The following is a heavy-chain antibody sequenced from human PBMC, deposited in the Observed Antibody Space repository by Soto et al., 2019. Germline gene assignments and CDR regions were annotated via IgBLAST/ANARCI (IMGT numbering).Heavy chain of an antibody. Sequence: SETLSLTCTVSGGSISSGDYYWSWIRQPPGKGLEWIGYIYYSGSTYYNPSLKSRVTISVDTSKNQFSLKLSSVTAADTAVYYCARANYYESSGYYSADLDYGGQGTLVTVSS. D-gene: IGHD3-22*01. CDR3: ARANYYESSGYYSADLDY. CDR1: GGSISSGDYY. V-gene: IGHV4-30-4*01. J-gene: IGHJ4*02. CDR2: IYYSGST.